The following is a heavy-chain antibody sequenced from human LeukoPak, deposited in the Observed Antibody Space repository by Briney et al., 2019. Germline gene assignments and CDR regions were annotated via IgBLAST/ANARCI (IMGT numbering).Heavy chain of an antibody. J-gene: IGHJ4*02. CDR2: INPNSGGT. CDR3: ARDCSGGSCYCA. D-gene: IGHD2-15*01. Sequence: ASVKVSCKASGYTFTGYYMHWVRQAPGQGLEWMGWINPNSGGTNYAQKFQGRVTMTRNTSISTAYMELSSLRSEDTAVYYCARDCSGGSCYCAWGQGTLVTVSS. CDR1: GYTFTGYY. V-gene: IGHV1-2*02.